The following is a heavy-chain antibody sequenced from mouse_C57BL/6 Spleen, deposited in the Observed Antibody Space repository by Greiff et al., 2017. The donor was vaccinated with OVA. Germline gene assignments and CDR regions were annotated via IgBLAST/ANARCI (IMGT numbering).Heavy chain of an antibody. J-gene: IGHJ4*01. Sequence: QVQLQQPGAELVRPGSSVKLSCKASGYTFTSYWMDWVKQRPGQGLEWIGNIYPSDSETHYNQKFKDKATLTVDKSSSTAYMQLSSLTSEDSAVYYCAISWDDAMDYWGKGTSVTVSS. CDR3: AISWDDAMDY. V-gene: IGHV1-61*01. D-gene: IGHD4-1*01. CDR1: GYTFTSYW. CDR2: IYPSDSET.